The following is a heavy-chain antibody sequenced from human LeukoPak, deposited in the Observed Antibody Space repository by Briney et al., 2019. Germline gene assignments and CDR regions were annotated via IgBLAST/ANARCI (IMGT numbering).Heavy chain of an antibody. D-gene: IGHD6-19*01. Sequence: ASVKVSCKASGYTFTSYDINWVRQATGQGLEWMGWMNPNSGNTGYAQKFQGRVTMTRNTSISTAYMELSRLRSDDTAVYYCAREFYGYSSGWYPAYWGQGTLVTVSS. CDR2: MNPNSGNT. CDR3: AREFYGYSSGWYPAY. V-gene: IGHV1-8*01. J-gene: IGHJ4*02. CDR1: GYTFTSYD.